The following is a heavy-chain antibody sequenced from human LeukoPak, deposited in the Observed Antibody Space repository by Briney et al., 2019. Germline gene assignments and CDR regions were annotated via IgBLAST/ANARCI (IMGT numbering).Heavy chain of an antibody. J-gene: IGHJ6*03. D-gene: IGHD3-10*01. CDR1: GYTFTSYD. Sequence: ASVKVSCKASGYTFTSYDINWERQATGQGLEWMGWMNPNSGNTGYAQKFQGRVTMTRNTSISTAYMELSSLRSEDTAVYYCARGRRGVIILPYYYYYMDVWGKGTTVTVSS. V-gene: IGHV1-8*01. CDR3: ARGRRGVIILPYYYYYMDV. CDR2: MNPNSGNT.